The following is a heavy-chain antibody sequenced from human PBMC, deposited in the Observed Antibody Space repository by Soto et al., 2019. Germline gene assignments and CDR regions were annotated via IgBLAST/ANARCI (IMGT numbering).Heavy chain of an antibody. CDR3: ARDPGWGGNSYGLTDY. Sequence: QVQLVQSGAEVKKPGSSVKVSCKASGGTFSSYAISWVRQAPGQGLEWMGGIIPIFGTANYAQKFQGRVTITADESTSTAYMELSSLRAEDTAVYYCARDPGWGGNSYGLTDYWGQGPLVTVSS. CDR1: GGTFSSYA. V-gene: IGHV1-69*01. CDR2: IIPIFGTA. D-gene: IGHD5-18*01. J-gene: IGHJ4*02.